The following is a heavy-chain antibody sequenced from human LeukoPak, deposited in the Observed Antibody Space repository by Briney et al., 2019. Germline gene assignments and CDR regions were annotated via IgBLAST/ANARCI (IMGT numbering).Heavy chain of an antibody. J-gene: IGHJ4*02. D-gene: IGHD2-8*01. CDR2: IYYSGST. CDR3: ARDMGILYSTSPFDY. Sequence: SETLSLTCTVSGGSISSSSYYWGWIRQPPGKGLEWIVSIYYSGSTYYNPSLKSRVTISVDTSKNQFSLKLSSVTAADTAVYYCARDMGILYSTSPFDYWGQGTLVTVSS. CDR1: GGSISSSSYY. V-gene: IGHV4-39*07.